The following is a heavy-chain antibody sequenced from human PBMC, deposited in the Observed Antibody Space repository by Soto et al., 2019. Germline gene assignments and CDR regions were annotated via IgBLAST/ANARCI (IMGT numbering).Heavy chain of an antibody. V-gene: IGHV4-34*01. D-gene: IGHD2-2*01. CDR1: GGSFSGYY. Sequence: SATLSLTCAVYGGSFSGYYWSWIRQPPGKGLEWIGEINHSGSTNYNPSLKSRVTISVDTSKNQFSLKLSSVTAADTAVYYCARGDCSSTSCIGYGMDVWGQGTTVTVSS. J-gene: IGHJ6*02. CDR3: ARGDCSSTSCIGYGMDV. CDR2: INHSGST.